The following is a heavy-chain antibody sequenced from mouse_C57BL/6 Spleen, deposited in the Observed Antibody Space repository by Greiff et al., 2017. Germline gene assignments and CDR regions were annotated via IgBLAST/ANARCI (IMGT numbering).Heavy chain of an antibody. V-gene: IGHV1-64*01. J-gene: IGHJ4*01. Sequence: VQLQQSGAELVKPGASVKLSCKASGYTFTSYWMHWVKQRPGQGLEWIGMIHPNSGSTNYNEKFKSKATLTVDKSSSTAYMQLSSLTSEDSAVYYCARRGYYDAMDYWGQGTSVTVSS. CDR1: GYTFTSYW. CDR3: ARRGYYDAMDY. CDR2: IHPNSGST. D-gene: IGHD2-2*01.